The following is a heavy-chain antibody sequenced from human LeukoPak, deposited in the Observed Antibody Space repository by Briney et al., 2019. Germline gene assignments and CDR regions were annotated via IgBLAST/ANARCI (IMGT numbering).Heavy chain of an antibody. D-gene: IGHD3-22*01. Sequence: GGSLRLSCAASGFTFSTYAMSWVRQAPGKGLEWVSAINVGGDKTYYADSVRGRFTISRDNSKNRLYLQMNSLRAEDTAVYYCAKASNDSSGYYLYYFDYWGQGTLVTVSS. CDR3: AKASNDSSGYYLYYFDY. CDR2: INVGGDKT. J-gene: IGHJ4*02. CDR1: GFTFSTYA. V-gene: IGHV3-23*01.